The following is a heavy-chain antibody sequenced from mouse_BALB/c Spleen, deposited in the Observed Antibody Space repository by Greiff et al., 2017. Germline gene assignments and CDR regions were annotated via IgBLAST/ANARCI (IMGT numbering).Heavy chain of an antibody. CDR1: GYSITSDYA. Sequence: EVQLVESGPGLVKPSQSLSLTCTVTGYSITSDYAWNWIRQFPGNKLEWMGYISYSGSTSYNPSLKSRISITRDTSKNQFFLQLNSVTTEDTATYYCARYDYDGYFDVWGAGTTVTVSS. V-gene: IGHV3-2*02. D-gene: IGHD2-4*01. J-gene: IGHJ1*01. CDR3: ARYDYDGYFDV. CDR2: ISYSGST.